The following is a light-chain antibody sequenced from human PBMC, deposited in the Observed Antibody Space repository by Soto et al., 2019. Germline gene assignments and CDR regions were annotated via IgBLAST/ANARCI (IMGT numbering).Light chain of an antibody. CDR3: QQYYSTPWT. CDR1: QSVLYSSNNKNY. V-gene: IGKV4-1*01. Sequence: DIVMTQSPDSLAVSLGERATINCKSSQSVLYSSNNKNYLAWYQQKPGQPPKLLIYWASTRESGVPDRFSGSGSGTDFTLTISSLQAEDVEVYYCQQYYSTPWTFGEGTQVDIX. J-gene: IGKJ1*01. CDR2: WAS.